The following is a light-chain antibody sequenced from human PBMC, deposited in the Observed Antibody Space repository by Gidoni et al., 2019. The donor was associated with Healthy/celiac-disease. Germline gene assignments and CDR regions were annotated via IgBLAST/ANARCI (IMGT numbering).Light chain of an antibody. CDR2: YDS. CDR3: QVWDSSSDHHWV. CDR1: NIGSKS. V-gene: IGLV3-21*04. Sequence: SYVLTQPPSVPVAPGKTARITCGGNNIGSKSVHWYQQKPGQAPVLVIYYDSDRPSGIPERFSGSNSGNTATLTISRVEAGDEADYYCQVWDSSSDHHWVFGGGTKLTVL. J-gene: IGLJ3*02.